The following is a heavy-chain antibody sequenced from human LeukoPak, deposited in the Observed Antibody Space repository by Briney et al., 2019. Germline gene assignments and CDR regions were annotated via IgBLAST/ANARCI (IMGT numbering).Heavy chain of an antibody. V-gene: IGHV4-59*08. Sequence: SETLSLTCTVPGGPISSYYWSWIRQPPGKGLEWIGYIYYSGSTNYNPSLKSRVTISVDTSKNQFSLKLSSVTAADTAVYYCARHVYSLGDLDYWGQGTLVTVSS. J-gene: IGHJ4*02. D-gene: IGHD5-18*01. CDR3: ARHVYSLGDLDY. CDR2: IYYSGST. CDR1: GGPISSYY.